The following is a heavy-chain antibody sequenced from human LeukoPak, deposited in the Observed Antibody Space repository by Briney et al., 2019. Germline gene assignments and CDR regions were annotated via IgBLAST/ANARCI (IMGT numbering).Heavy chain of an antibody. V-gene: IGHV1-18*01. J-gene: IGHJ3*02. CDR1: GYTFTSYG. Sequence: ASVKVSCKASGYTFTSYGISWVRQAPGQGLEWMGWISAYNGNTNYAQKFQGRVTITADESTSTAYMELSSLRSEDTAVYYCARTAGYSSSWYGAFDIWGQGTMVTVSS. CDR2: ISAYNGNT. CDR3: ARTAGYSSSWYGAFDI. D-gene: IGHD6-13*01.